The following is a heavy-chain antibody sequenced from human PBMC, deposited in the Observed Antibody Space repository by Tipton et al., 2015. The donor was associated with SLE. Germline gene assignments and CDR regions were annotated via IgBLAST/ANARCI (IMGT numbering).Heavy chain of an antibody. CDR2: IHYNRDT. D-gene: IGHD2-15*01. CDR1: GASVSSHY. J-gene: IGHJ4*02. V-gene: IGHV4-59*02. Sequence: GLVKPSETLSLTCTVSGASVSSHYWNWIRQTPGKGLEWIGYIHYNRDTNYHPSLKSRVTISVDTSKNQLSLKLTSVTAADTAVYYCARGSVVADDFWGQGTLVTVSS. CDR3: ARGSVVADDF.